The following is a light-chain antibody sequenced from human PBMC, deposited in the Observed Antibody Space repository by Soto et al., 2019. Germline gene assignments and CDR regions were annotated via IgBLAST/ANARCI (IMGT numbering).Light chain of an antibody. CDR3: CSYADVTTYV. CDR1: SNDVGSYDL. J-gene: IGLJ1*01. CDR2: EGN. Sequence: QSALTQPASVSGSPGRSITISCTGTSNDVGSYDLVSWYQQHPGKAPKLIIFEGNKRPSWVSNRFSGSKSGNTASLTIAGLQPEDEADYYCCSYADVTTYVFGNGTKLTVL. V-gene: IGLV2-23*01.